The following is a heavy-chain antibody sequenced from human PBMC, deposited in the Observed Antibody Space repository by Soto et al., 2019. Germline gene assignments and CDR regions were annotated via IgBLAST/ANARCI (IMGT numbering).Heavy chain of an antibody. V-gene: IGHV2-5*01. J-gene: IGHJ3*02. CDR1: GFSLSTSGVG. Sequence: QGTLKESVPTLVKPTQPLTLTCYFSGFSLSTSGVGVGWIRQSPGKALEWLALIYWSGDEHYRPSLKSRLSIIKDTSKNHVVLIMTDMDPVDTATYYFARGLATLPVFSFDIWGPGTMVTVSS. CDR2: IYWSGDE. CDR3: ARGLATLPVFSFDI. D-gene: IGHD6-6*01.